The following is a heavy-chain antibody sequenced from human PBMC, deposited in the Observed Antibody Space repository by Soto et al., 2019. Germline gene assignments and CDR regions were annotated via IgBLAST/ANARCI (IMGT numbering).Heavy chain of an antibody. CDR1: GYTFTSYD. Sequence: ASVKVSCKASGYTFTSYDINWVRQATGQGLEWMGWMNPNSGNTGYAQKFQGRVTMTRNTSISTAYMELSSLRSEDTAVYYCASDVDTAMVTRSPYGMDVWGQGTTVTSP. CDR3: ASDVDTAMVTRSPYGMDV. CDR2: MNPNSGNT. V-gene: IGHV1-8*01. D-gene: IGHD5-18*01. J-gene: IGHJ6*02.